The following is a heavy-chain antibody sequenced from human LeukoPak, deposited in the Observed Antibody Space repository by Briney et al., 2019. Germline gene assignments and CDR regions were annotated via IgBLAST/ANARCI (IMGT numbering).Heavy chain of an antibody. CDR2: IYTSGTT. Sequence: PSETLSLTCTVSGGSISTYYWSWIRQPAGKGLEWIGRIYTSGTTKYNPSLKSRVTMSVDTSNNQFSLKVSSVTAADTAVYYCARDQGSYYGVDVWGQGTTVTVSS. J-gene: IGHJ6*02. CDR3: ARDQGSYYGVDV. CDR1: GGSISTYY. V-gene: IGHV4-4*07.